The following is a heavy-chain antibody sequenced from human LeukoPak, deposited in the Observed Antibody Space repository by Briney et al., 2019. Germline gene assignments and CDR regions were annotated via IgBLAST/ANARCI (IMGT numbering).Heavy chain of an antibody. CDR1: GGSISSYY. CDR3: ARSQRARPFDY. J-gene: IGHJ4*02. D-gene: IGHD6-6*01. V-gene: IGHV4-59*01. Sequence: PSETLSLTCTVSGGSISSYYWSWIRQPPGKGLEWIGYIYYSGSTNYNPSLKSRVTISVDTSKNQFSLKLSSVTAADTAVYYCARSQRARPFDYWGQGTLVTVSS. CDR2: IYYSGST.